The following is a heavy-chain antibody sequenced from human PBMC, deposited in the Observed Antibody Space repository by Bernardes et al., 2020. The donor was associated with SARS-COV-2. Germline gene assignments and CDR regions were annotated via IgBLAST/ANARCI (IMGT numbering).Heavy chain of an antibody. CDR1: GDTFSRYA. V-gene: IGHV1-69*06. D-gene: IGHD3-3*01. Sequence: SVKVSCKASGDTFSRYAIVWVRQAPGQGLEWMGGIIPPFDRTDYAQKFQGRLTITADKSTSTAYMELSSLISEDTAVYYCARGFLWSTVLYYYYAMDVWGQGTTVTVSS. CDR3: ARGFLWSTVLYYYYAMDV. CDR2: IIPPFDRT. J-gene: IGHJ6*02.